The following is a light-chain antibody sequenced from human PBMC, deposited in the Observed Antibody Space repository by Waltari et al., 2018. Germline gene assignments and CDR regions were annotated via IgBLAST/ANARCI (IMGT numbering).Light chain of an antibody. J-gene: IGKJ3*01. V-gene: IGKV1-9*01. Sequence: DIQLTQSPSFLSASVGERVTITCRASQDINNYLAWYQQKPGIAPNLLIYAASTLQSGVPSRFSGSGSGTEFTLTISSLQPEDFATYYCQQLNNYPRTFGPGTKVDIK. CDR3: QQLNNYPRT. CDR1: QDINNY. CDR2: AAS.